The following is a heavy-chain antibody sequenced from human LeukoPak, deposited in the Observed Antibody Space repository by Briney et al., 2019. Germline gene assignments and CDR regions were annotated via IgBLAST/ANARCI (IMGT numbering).Heavy chain of an antibody. CDR3: ARAGEGLQSYGFDI. CDR2: INSDGSST. CDR1: GFTFSSHW. J-gene: IGHJ3*02. Sequence: GGSLRLSCADSGFTFSSHWMHWVRQGPGKGVVWVSRINSDGSSTEYEDSVKGGFTISRDNPKNTLDLQMNNLRAEDTAVYYCARAGEGLQSYGFDIWGQGTKVSVST. D-gene: IGHD4-11*01. V-gene: IGHV3-74*03.